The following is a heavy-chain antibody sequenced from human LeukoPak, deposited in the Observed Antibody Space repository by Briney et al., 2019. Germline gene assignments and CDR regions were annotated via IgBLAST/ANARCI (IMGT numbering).Heavy chain of an antibody. J-gene: IGHJ3*02. Sequence: SVKVSCKASGGTFSSYAISWVRQAPGQGLEWMGRIIPILGIANYAQKFQGRVTITADKSTSTAYMELSSLRSEDTAVYYRTAGGQDSSGKDAFDIWGQGTMVTVSS. CDR2: IIPILGIA. V-gene: IGHV1-69*04. CDR1: GGTFSSYA. CDR3: TAGGQDSSGKDAFDI. D-gene: IGHD3-22*01.